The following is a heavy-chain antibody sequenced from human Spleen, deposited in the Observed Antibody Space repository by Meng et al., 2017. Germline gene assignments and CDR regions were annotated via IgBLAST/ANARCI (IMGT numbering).Heavy chain of an antibody. CDR2: IYYSGST. V-gene: IGHV4-31*03. J-gene: IGHJ5*02. D-gene: IGHD2-2*01. CDR1: GGSISSGGYY. Sequence: QVKLQESGPGLVKPSQTLSLTCTVSGGSISSGGYYWSWIRQHPGKGLEWIGYIYYSGSTYYNPSLKSRVTISVDTSKNQFSLKLSSVTAADTAVYYCAREIIVVVPAASYAFDPWGQGTLVTVSS. CDR3: AREIIVVVPAASYAFDP.